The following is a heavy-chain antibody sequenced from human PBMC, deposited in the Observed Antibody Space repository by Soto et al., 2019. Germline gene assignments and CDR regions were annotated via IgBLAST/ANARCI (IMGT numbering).Heavy chain of an antibody. J-gene: IGHJ4*02. CDR1: GYNFTTFW. CDR2: IYPGDSET. CDR3: ARLGFPGAIYFDS. Sequence: GESLKISCKGSGYNFTTFWVGWVRQMPGKGLEWMGIIYPGDSETKYSPDFEGQVTISADRSTNTAYLQWRSLRASDTAMYYCARLGFPGAIYFDSWGLGTLVTVSS. V-gene: IGHV5-51*01.